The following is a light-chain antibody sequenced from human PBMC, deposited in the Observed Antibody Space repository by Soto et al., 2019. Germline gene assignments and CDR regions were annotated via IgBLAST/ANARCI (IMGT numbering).Light chain of an antibody. CDR3: QQLNTYPLT. Sequence: DIQLTQSPSFLSASLGNRVTITFRASQCISNYLAWYQQKPGKAPKLLIYAASTLQSGVSSRFRGSGSGTAFTLTISSLQPEDFATYYCQQLNTYPLTFGGGTKVDIK. CDR1: QCISNY. V-gene: IGKV1-9*01. CDR2: AAS. J-gene: IGKJ4*01.